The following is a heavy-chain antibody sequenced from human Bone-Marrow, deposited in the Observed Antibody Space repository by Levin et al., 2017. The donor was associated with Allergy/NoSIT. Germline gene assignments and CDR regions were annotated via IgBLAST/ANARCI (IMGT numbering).Heavy chain of an antibody. CDR3: ARGQGYYYDSSGYYGFAY. CDR2: INPNSGAT. CDR1: GYTFTGYY. D-gene: IGHD3-22*01. J-gene: IGHJ4*02. V-gene: IGHV1-2*02. Sequence: ASVKVSCKASGYTFTGYYMHWVRQAPGQGLEWMGWINPNSGATNYAQKFQGRVTMTRDTSISTAYMELSRLRSDDTAVYYCARGQGYYYDSSGYYGFAYWGQGTLVTVSS.